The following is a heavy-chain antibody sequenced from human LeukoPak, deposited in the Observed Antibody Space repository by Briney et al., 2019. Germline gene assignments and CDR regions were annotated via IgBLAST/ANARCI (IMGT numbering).Heavy chain of an antibody. CDR1: GFTFSSYS. CDR2: ISSSSSYI. CDR3: ARDSITLNGYYGMGV. J-gene: IGHJ6*02. V-gene: IGHV3-21*01. D-gene: IGHD3-10*01. Sequence: GSLRLSCAASGFTFSSYSMNWVRQAPGKGLEWVSSISSSSSYIYYADSVKGRFTISRDNAKNSLYLQMNSLRAEDTAVYYCARDSITLNGYYGMGVWGQGTTVTVSS.